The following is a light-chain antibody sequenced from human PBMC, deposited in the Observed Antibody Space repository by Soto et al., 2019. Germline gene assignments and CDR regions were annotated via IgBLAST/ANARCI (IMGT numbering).Light chain of an antibody. V-gene: IGLV2-8*01. CDR3: SSFTGSNKLL. Sequence: QSALTQPPSASGSPGQSVTISCTGISSDVGGYTYVSWYQHHPGKAPKLIIYEVSKRPSGVPDRFSGSKSGNTASLTVSGLLAEDGADYYCSSFTGSNKLLFGGGTKLTVL. CDR2: EVS. J-gene: IGLJ2*01. CDR1: SSDVGGYTY.